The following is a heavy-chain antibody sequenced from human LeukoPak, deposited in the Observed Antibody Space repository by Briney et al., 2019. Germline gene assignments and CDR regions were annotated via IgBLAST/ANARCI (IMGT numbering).Heavy chain of an antibody. D-gene: IGHD3-10*01. CDR1: GGSFSGYY. CDR3: ARSRGALFDY. CDR2: INHSGST. V-gene: IGHV4-34*01. Sequence: SETLSLTCAVYGGSFSGYYWSWIRQPPGKGREWIGEINHSGSTNYNTSLKSRVTISVDTSKSQFSLKLSSVTAADTAVYYCARSRGALFDYWGQGTLVTVSS. J-gene: IGHJ4*02.